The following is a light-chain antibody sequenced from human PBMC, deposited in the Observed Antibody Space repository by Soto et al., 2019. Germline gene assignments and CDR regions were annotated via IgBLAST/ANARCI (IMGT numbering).Light chain of an antibody. CDR1: QGISSY. CDR2: DAS. V-gene: IGKV1-5*01. Sequence: DIQMTQSPSTLSASVGDRVTITCRASQGISSYLAWYQQKPGKAPQALIYDASSLKSGVPSRFSGNGSGTKFTLTIASLQPDDFATYYCQQYETFSGTFGPGTKVDIK. CDR3: QQYETFSGT. J-gene: IGKJ1*01.